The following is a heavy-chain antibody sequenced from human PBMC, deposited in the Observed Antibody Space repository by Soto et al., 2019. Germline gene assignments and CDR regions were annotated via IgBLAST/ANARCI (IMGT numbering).Heavy chain of an antibody. Sequence: QVQLVQSGAEVKKPGASVKVSCKASGYTFTSYAIHWVRQAPGQRLEWMGWINAGNGNTKYSQKFQGRVTITRDTSASTVYTELSSLRSEDTAVYYCARTVAGTFRLDYWGQGTLVTVSS. CDR2: INAGNGNT. CDR3: ARTVAGTFRLDY. D-gene: IGHD6-19*01. J-gene: IGHJ4*02. CDR1: GYTFTSYA. V-gene: IGHV1-3*01.